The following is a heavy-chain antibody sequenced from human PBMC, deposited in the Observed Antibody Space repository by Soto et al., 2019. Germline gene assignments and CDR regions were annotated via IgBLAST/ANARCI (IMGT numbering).Heavy chain of an antibody. CDR2: LSGGGGST. CDR3: AKTHRATTVATRYWYFDH. V-gene: IGHV3-23*01. D-gene: IGHD4-17*01. CDR1: GFTFGAFA. J-gene: IGHJ2*01. Sequence: PGGSLRLSCAASGFTFGAFAMAWVRQRPGNGLEWVSSLSGGGGSTYYNNSVRGRFTISRDNSNSTLFLQMNNLRAEDTAVYFCAKTHRATTVATRYWYFDHWGRGTLVTVSS.